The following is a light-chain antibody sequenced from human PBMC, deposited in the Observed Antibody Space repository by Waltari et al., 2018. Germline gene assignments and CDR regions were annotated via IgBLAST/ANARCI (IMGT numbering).Light chain of an antibody. CDR3: AAWDDSLNGPWV. CDR1: SPNIGSNP. V-gene: IGLV1-44*01. J-gene: IGLJ3*02. CDR2: RNN. Sequence: QSVLTPPPSASGTPGQRVTISCSGSSPNIGSNPVKWSQQLPGTAPKLLIYRNNQRPSGVPDRFSGSKSGTSASLAISGLQSEDEADYYCAAWDDSLNGPWVFGGGTKLTVL.